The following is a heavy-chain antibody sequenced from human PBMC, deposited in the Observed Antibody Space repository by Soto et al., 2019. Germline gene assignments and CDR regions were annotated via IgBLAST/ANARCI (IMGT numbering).Heavy chain of an antibody. CDR1: GFTFSSYG. Sequence: QVQLVESGGGVVQPGRSLRLSCAASGFTFSSYGMHWVRQAPGKGLEWVAVIWYDGSNKYYADSVKGRFTISRDNSKNTLYLQMNSLRAEDTAVYYCARVRIMITFGDPTGMDVWGQGTTVTVSS. V-gene: IGHV3-33*01. J-gene: IGHJ6*02. CDR3: ARVRIMITFGDPTGMDV. D-gene: IGHD3-16*01. CDR2: IWYDGSNK.